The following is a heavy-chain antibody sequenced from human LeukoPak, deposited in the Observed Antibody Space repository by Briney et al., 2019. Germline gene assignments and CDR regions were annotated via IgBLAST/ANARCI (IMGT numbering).Heavy chain of an antibody. CDR2: ISYDGNNK. D-gene: IGHD1-26*01. Sequence: GGSLRLSCAASGFIFSSNGMHWVRQAPGKGLEWVAVISYDGNNKYYADSVKGRFTISRDNSKNSLYLQMNSLRAEDTAVYYCASDLNSHRSGEVDYWGQGTLVTVSS. CDR1: GFIFSSNG. V-gene: IGHV3-30*03. J-gene: IGHJ4*02. CDR3: ASDLNSHRSGEVDY.